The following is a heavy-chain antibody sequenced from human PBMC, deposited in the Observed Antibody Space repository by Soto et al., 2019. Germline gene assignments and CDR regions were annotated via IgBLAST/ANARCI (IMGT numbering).Heavy chain of an antibody. Sequence: SETLSLTYTVSGGSVSSGSYYWSWIRQPPGKGLEWIGYIYYSGSTNYNPSLKSRVTISVDTSKHQFSLKLSPVTAADTAVYPCARSSSGWLFDPWGRGTLVTVSS. CDR1: GGSVSSGSYY. CDR2: IYYSGST. D-gene: IGHD6-19*01. V-gene: IGHV4-61*01. J-gene: IGHJ2*01. CDR3: ARSSSGWLFDP.